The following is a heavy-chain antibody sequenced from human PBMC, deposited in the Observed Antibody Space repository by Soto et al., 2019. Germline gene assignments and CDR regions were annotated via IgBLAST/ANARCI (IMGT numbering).Heavy chain of an antibody. CDR3: AADYDSSGYRYYFDY. D-gene: IGHD3-22*01. CDR2: IYYSGST. CDR1: GGNIRSFY. Sequence: SETLSLTCRVSGGNIRSFYWSWIRQTPGKGLEWIAYIYYSGSTNYNPSLKSRVTISVDTSKNQFSLKLSSVTAADTAVYYCAADYDSSGYRYYFDYWGQGTLVTVSS. V-gene: IGHV4-59*12. J-gene: IGHJ4*02.